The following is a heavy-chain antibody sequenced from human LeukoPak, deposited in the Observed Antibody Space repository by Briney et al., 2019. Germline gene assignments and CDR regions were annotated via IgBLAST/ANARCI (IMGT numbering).Heavy chain of an antibody. CDR3: AGGYYYDSSGYTDWYFDL. CDR1: GGSFSGYY. Sequence: PSETLSLTCAVYGGSFSGYYWSWIRQPPGKGLEWIGYIYYSGSTNYNPSLKSRVTISVDTSKNQFSLKLSSVTAADTAVYYCAGGYYYDSSGYTDWYFDLWGRGTLVTVSS. J-gene: IGHJ2*01. V-gene: IGHV4-59*01. D-gene: IGHD3-22*01. CDR2: IYYSGST.